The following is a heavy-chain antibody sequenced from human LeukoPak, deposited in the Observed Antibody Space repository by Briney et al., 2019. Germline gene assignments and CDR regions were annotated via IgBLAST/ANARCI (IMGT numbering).Heavy chain of an antibody. CDR3: ARGRDGEFDY. CDR2: ISDDGNNP. Sequence: GGSLRLSCAASGFTFSTYPIHWVRQAPGKGLDWVAVISDDGNNPYYSDSVKGRFTISRDNAKNSLYLQMNSLRAEDTAVYYCARGRDGEFDYWGQGTLVTVSS. CDR1: GFTFSTYP. V-gene: IGHV3-30-3*01. J-gene: IGHJ4*02. D-gene: IGHD7-27*01.